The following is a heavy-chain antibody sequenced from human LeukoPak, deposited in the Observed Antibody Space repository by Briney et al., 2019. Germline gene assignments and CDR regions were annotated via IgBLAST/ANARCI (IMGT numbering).Heavy chain of an antibody. CDR1: GYTFTSYG. CDR3: ARDTGPSGYDGLDY. D-gene: IGHD5-12*01. V-gene: IGHV1-18*01. J-gene: IGHJ4*02. Sequence: ASVKASCKASGYTFTSYGISWVRQAPGQGLEWMGWISAYNGNTNYAQKLQGRVTMTTDTSTSTAYMELRSLRSDDTAVYYCARDTGPSGYDGLDYWGQGTLVTVSS. CDR2: ISAYNGNT.